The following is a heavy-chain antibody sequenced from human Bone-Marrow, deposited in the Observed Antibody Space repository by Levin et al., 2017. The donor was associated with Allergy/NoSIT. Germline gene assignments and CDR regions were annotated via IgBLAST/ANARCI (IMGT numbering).Heavy chain of an antibody. V-gene: IGHV2-5*02. CDR1: GFSLSTRGVG. CDR3: AHGTHDVDSEGGFDC. J-gene: IGHJ4*02. D-gene: IGHD5-12*01. Sequence: SGPTLVKPTQTLTLTCTVSGFSLSTRGVGVAWIRQPPGKALEWLALIYWDDDKRYSPSLKSRVTITKDTSKNQVVLTVTNMDPVDTAPYYCAHGTHDVDSEGGFDCWGQGTLVTVSS. CDR2: IYWDDDK.